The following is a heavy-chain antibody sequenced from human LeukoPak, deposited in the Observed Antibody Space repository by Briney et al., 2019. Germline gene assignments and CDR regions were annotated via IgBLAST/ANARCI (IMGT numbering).Heavy chain of an antibody. CDR2: VNPSGGIT. CDR1: GYIFTSYQ. CDR3: ARGGYSRPIFDY. V-gene: IGHV1-46*01. J-gene: IGHJ4*02. Sequence: ASVKVSCKASGYIFTSYQMHWVRQAPGQGLEWMGAVNPSGGITTYARKFQGRVTMTRDTSTSTVYMELSGLRSEDTAVYYCARGGYSRPIFDYWGQGTLVTVSS. D-gene: IGHD5-24*01.